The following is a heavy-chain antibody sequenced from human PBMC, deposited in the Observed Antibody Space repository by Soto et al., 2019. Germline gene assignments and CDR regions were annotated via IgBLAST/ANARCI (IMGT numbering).Heavy chain of an antibody. J-gene: IGHJ4*02. CDR1: SGSLRSSNW. D-gene: IGHD6-19*01. CDR2: IYHSGST. Sequence: PSETLSPTCAVSSGSLRSSNWWGWGRPPPGKGLEWIGEIYHSGSTNYNPSLKSRVTISVDKSKNQFSLKLSSVTAADTAVYYCARVSSSSGWYYGYFDYWGQGTLVTVSS. CDR3: ARVSSSSGWYYGYFDY. V-gene: IGHV4-4*02.